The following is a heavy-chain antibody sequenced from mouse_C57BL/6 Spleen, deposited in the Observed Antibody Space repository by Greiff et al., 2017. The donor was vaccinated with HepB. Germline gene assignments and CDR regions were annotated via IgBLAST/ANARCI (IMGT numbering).Heavy chain of an antibody. Sequence: EVQLQESGPGLVKPSQSLSLTCSVTGYSITSGYYWNWIRQFPGNKLEWMGYISYDGSNNYNPSLKNRISITRDTSKNQFFLKLNSVTTEDTATYYCAIHGYYHYYAMDYWGQGTSVTVSS. CDR2: ISYDGSN. J-gene: IGHJ4*01. CDR3: AIHGYYHYYAMDY. CDR1: GYSITSGYY. D-gene: IGHD2-3*01. V-gene: IGHV3-6*01.